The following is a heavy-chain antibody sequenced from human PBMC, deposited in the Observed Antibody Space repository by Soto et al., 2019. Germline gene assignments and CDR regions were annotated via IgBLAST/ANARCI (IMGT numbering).Heavy chain of an antibody. CDR1: GYTFTSYG. J-gene: IGHJ6*02. V-gene: IGHV1-18*04. D-gene: IGHD3-9*01. CDR3: ARTYYDILTRYMDV. CDR2: ISAYNGNT. Sequence: ASVTVSFKASGYTFTSYGISWVRQAPGQGLEWMGWISAYNGNTNYAQKLQGRVTMTTDTSTSTAYMELRSLRSDDTAVYYCARTYYDILTRYMDVWGQGTTVTVSS.